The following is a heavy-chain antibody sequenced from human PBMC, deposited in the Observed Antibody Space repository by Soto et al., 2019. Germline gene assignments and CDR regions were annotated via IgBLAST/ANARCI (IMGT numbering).Heavy chain of an antibody. CDR2: INPTGGST. V-gene: IGHV1-46*01. J-gene: IGHJ6*02. CDR3: AKRSGCPFYGMDV. CDR1: GYIFSNYY. D-gene: IGHD3-10*01. Sequence: QVQLVQSGAEVKKPGASVKVSCKASGYIFSNYYMNWVRQAPGQGLEWMGTINPTGGSTAYAQQFQGRVTMTSDTSTSTVYMELSSLRSEDSAVYFCAKRSGCPFYGMDVWGQGTTVTVSS.